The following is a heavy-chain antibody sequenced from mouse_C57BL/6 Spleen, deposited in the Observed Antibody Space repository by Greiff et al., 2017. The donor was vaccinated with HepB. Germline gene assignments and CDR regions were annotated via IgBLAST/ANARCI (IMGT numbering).Heavy chain of an antibody. Sequence: DVKLVESGGGLVKPGGSLKLSCAASGFTFSSYAMSWVRQTPEKRLEWVATISDGGSYTYYPDNVKGRFTISRDNAKNNLYLQMSHLKSEDTAMYYCARGDYDYGYAMDYWGQGTSVTVSS. J-gene: IGHJ4*01. V-gene: IGHV5-4*03. CDR1: GFTFSSYA. CDR3: ARGDYDYGYAMDY. CDR2: ISDGGSYT. D-gene: IGHD2-4*01.